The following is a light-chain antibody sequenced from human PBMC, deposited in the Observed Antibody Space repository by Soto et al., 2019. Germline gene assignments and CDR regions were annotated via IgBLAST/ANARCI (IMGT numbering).Light chain of an antibody. CDR1: SGHSSYI. CDR3: ETWHSNTRV. CDR2: LEGSGSY. J-gene: IGLJ2*01. Sequence: VLTQSSSASASLGSSVKLTCTLSSGHSSYIIAWHHQQPGKAPRYLMKLEGSGSYNKGSGVPDRFSGSSSGADRYLTISNLQFEDEANYYCETWHSNTRVFGGGTKLTVL. V-gene: IGLV4-60*02.